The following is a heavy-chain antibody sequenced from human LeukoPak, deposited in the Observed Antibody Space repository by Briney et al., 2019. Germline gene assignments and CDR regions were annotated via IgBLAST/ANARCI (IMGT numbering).Heavy chain of an antibody. CDR1: GFTFSSYS. J-gene: IGHJ4*02. Sequence: GGSLRLSCAASGFTFSSYSMNWVRQAPGKGLEWVSHITASGTAMFYADSVQGRFTISRDNAKNSLYLQMNSLRDEDTAVYYCASSGSYRFDYWGQGTLVTVSS. V-gene: IGHV3-48*02. CDR3: ASSGSYRFDY. D-gene: IGHD1-26*01. CDR2: ITASGTAM.